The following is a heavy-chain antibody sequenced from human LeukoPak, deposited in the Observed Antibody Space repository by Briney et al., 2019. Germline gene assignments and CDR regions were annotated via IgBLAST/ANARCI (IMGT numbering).Heavy chain of an antibody. J-gene: IGHJ4*02. Sequence: SETLSLTCAVYGGSFSGYYWSWIRQPPGKGLEWIGEINHSGSTNYNPSLKSRVTISVDTSKSQFSLKLSSVTAADTAVYYCARETGSGSPDYWGQGTLVTVSS. CDR3: ARETGSGSPDY. V-gene: IGHV4-34*01. CDR1: GGSFSGYY. D-gene: IGHD3-10*01. CDR2: INHSGST.